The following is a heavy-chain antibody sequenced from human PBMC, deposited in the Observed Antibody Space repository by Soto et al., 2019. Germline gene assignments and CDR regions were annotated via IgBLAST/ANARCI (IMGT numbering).Heavy chain of an antibody. CDR1: GFTFSGYY. V-gene: IGHV3-11*01. CDR2: ISGSGSPI. J-gene: IGHJ3*02. CDR3: VRPGRNAFDM. Sequence: GGSLRLSCAASGFTFSGYYMSWIRQAPGKGLEWVSYISGSGSPIYYADSVKGRFTISRDNAKNSLYLQMNSLRAEDTAVYYCVRPGRNAFDMWGQGTMVTVSS.